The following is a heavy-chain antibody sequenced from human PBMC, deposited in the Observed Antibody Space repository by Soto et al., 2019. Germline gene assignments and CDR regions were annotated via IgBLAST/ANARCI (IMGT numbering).Heavy chain of an antibody. D-gene: IGHD6-19*01. CDR3: ASPLREAVAGTKYYYYGMDV. J-gene: IGHJ6*02. Sequence: SVKVSCKASGGTFSSYAISWVRQAPGQGLEWMGGIIPIFGTANYTQKFQGRVTITADESTSTAYMELSSLRSEDTAVYYCASPLREAVAGTKYYYYGMDVWGQGTTVTVTS. CDR1: GGTFSSYA. CDR2: IIPIFGTA. V-gene: IGHV1-69*13.